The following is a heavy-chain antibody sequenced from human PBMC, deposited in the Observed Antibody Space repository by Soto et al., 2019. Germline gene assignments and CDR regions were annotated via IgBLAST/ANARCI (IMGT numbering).Heavy chain of an antibody. V-gene: IGHV4-34*01. CDR1: GGSFSGYY. D-gene: IGHD4-17*01. CDR2: INHSGST. CDR3: ARLRATYGVPHWFDH. Sequence: PSETLSLTCAVYGGSFSGYYWSWIRQPPGKGLEWIGEINHSGSTNYNPSLKSRVTISVDTSKNQFSLKLSSVTAADTAVYYCARLRATYGVPHWFDHWRQGTLVT. J-gene: IGHJ5*02.